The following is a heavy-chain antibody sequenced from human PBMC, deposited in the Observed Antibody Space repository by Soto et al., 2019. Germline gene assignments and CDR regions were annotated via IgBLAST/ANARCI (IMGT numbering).Heavy chain of an antibody. CDR1: GFTFSSYG. V-gene: IGHV3-33*01. Sequence: QVQLVESGGGMVQPGRSLRLSCAASGFTFSSYGMHWVRQAPGKGLEWVAVIWYDGSNKYYADSVKGRFTISRDNSKNTLYLQMNSLRAEDTAVYYCAREELGYYFDYWGQGTLVTVSS. J-gene: IGHJ4*02. D-gene: IGHD1-26*01. CDR3: AREELGYYFDY. CDR2: IWYDGSNK.